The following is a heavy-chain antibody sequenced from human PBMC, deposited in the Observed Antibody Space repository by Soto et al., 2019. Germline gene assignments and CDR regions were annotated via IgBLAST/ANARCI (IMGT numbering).Heavy chain of an antibody. CDR3: ARDRREVAVAGTKSAVGCYYYYGMDV. CDR1: GGSIRSHY. D-gene: IGHD6-19*01. V-gene: IGHV4-59*11. J-gene: IGHJ6*02. Sequence: TSETLSLTCTVSGGSIRSHYWSWIRQPPGKGLEWIGYIYYSGSTNYNPSLKSRVTISVDTSKNQFSLKLSSVTAADTAVYYCARDRREVAVAGTKSAVGCYYYYGMDVWGQGTTVTVSS. CDR2: IYYSGST.